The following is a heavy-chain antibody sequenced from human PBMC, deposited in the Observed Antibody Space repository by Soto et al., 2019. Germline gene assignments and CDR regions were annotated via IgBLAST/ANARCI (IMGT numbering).Heavy chain of an antibody. CDR2: ISFDGNIK. D-gene: IGHD6-6*01. J-gene: IGHJ4*02. CDR3: ARDSDKFSSSAGFGY. V-gene: IGHV3-30-3*01. CDR1: GFTFSNYA. Sequence: QVQLVESGGGVVQPGRSLRLSCTASGFTFSNYAMNWVRQAPGKGLEWVALISFDGNIKIYADSVRGRFSISRDDSQKTLHLQMNSLSAEDTALYYCARDSDKFSSSAGFGYWGQGTLVTVSS.